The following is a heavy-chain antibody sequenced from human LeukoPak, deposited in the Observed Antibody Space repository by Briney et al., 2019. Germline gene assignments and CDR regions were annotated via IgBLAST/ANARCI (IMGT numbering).Heavy chain of an antibody. Sequence: ASVKVSCKVSGYTLTELSMHWVRQAPGKGLEWMGGFDPEDGETIYAQKFQGRVTMTEDTSTDTAYMELSSLRSEDTAVYYCAAPGEYGDRYYYYDMDVWGQGTTVTVSS. V-gene: IGHV1-24*01. D-gene: IGHD4-17*01. CDR3: AAPGEYGDRYYYYDMDV. J-gene: IGHJ6*02. CDR1: GYTLTELS. CDR2: FDPEDGET.